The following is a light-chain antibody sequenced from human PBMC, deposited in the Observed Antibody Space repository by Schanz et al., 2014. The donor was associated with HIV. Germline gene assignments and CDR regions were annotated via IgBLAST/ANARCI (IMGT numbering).Light chain of an antibody. J-gene: IGLJ2*01. V-gene: IGLV2-14*03. Sequence: QSVLTQPASVSGSPGQSIAISCTGTNSDIGAYNYVSWYQQHPDKAPKLMIYDVTTRPSGVSSRFSGSMSGNTASLTISGLQAEDEADYYCSSYTSSSTLVFGGGTKLTVL. CDR2: DVT. CDR3: SSYTSSSTLV. CDR1: NSDIGAYNY.